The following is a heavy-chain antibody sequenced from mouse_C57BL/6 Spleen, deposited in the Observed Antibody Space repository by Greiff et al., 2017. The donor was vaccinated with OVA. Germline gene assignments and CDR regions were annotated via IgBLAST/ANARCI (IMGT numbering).Heavy chain of an antibody. CDR3: AREGIYYDYDYYAMDY. Sequence: EVKLVESGGGLVKPGGSLKLSCAASGFTFSSYAMSWVRQTPEKRLEWVATISDGGSYTYYPDNVKGRFTISRDNAKNNLYLQMSHLKSEDTAMYYCAREGIYYDYDYYAMDYWGQGTSVTVSS. J-gene: IGHJ4*01. CDR2: ISDGGSYT. CDR1: GFTFSSYA. D-gene: IGHD2-4*01. V-gene: IGHV5-4*01.